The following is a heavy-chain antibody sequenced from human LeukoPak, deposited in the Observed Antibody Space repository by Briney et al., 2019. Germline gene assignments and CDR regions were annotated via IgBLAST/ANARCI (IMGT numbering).Heavy chain of an antibody. V-gene: IGHV3-48*01. J-gene: IGHJ6*02. CDR1: GFTFSSYN. Sequence: PGGSLRLSCAASGFTFSSYNVNWVRQAPGKGPEWVSYISSSSSTKYYADSVKGRFTISRDNSKNTLYLQMNSLRAEDTAVYYCARVGYYYYGMDVWGQGTTVTVSS. CDR3: ARVGYYYYGMDV. CDR2: ISSSSSTK.